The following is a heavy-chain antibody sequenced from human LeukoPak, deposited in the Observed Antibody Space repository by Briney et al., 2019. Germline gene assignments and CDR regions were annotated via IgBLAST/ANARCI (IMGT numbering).Heavy chain of an antibody. CDR3: ARGEANLLLWFGELSGGYYYGMDV. Sequence: SETLSLTCTVSGGSISSSSYYWGWIRQPPGKGLEWIGSIYYSGSTYYNPSLKSRVTISVDTSKNQFSLKLSSVTAADTAVYYCARGEANLLLWFGELSGGYYYGMDVWGQGTTVTVSS. J-gene: IGHJ6*02. D-gene: IGHD3-10*01. CDR1: GGSISSSSYY. CDR2: IYYSGST. V-gene: IGHV4-39*07.